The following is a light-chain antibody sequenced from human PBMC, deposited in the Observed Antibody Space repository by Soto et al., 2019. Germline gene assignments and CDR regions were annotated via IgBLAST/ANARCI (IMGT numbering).Light chain of an antibody. CDR3: SSYVGSNNRV. J-gene: IGLJ1*01. CDR1: SSDVGGYNS. V-gene: IGLV2-8*01. Sequence: QSALTQPPSASGSPGQSVTISCTGTSSDVGGYNSVSWYQQHPGKAPKLMIYEVSKRPSGVPDRFSGSKSGDTASLTVSGLQAEDEADYYCSSYVGSNNRVFGTGTKLTVL. CDR2: EVS.